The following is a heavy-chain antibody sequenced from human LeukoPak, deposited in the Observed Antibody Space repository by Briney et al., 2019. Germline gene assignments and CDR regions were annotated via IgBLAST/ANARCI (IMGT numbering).Heavy chain of an antibody. Sequence: PGGSLRHSCAASGITFSTAWMSWFRQAPGKGLEWVGRIKSKIGGATADYAAPVKDRFTISRDDSKNTLYLQMNSLKTEDTAVYYCATDRAWFDPWGQGTLVTVSS. CDR3: ATDRAWFDP. V-gene: IGHV3-15*01. J-gene: IGHJ5*02. CDR2: IKSKIGGATA. CDR1: GITFSTAW. D-gene: IGHD3-10*01.